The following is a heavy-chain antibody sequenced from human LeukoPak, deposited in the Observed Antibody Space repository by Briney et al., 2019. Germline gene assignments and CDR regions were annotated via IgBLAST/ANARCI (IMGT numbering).Heavy chain of an antibody. CDR2: INPNSGDT. J-gene: IGHJ6*02. Sequence: GASVKVSCKTSGYTFAGYFVHWVRQAPGQGLEWMGWINPNSGDTNYAQKFQGRVTMTRDTSISTAYMDLSSLISDDTAVYYCARGGSSSGSYYYGVDAWGQGTTVTVSS. D-gene: IGHD3-10*01. V-gene: IGHV1-2*02. CDR3: ARGGSSSGSYYYGVDA. CDR1: GYTFAGYF.